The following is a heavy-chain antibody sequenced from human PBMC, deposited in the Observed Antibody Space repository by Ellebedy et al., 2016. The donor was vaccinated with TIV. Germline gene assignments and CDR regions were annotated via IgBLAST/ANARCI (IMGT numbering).Heavy chain of an antibody. V-gene: IGHV1-69*05. CDR2: IIPIFGTA. CDR3: AAERGAPGIAMDV. Sequence: SVKVSXXASGGTFSSYAISWVRQAPGQGLEWMGGIIPIFGTANYAQKFQERVTITRDMSTSTAYMELSSLRSEDTAVYYCAAERGAPGIAMDVWGQGTTVTVSS. D-gene: IGHD6-13*01. CDR1: GGTFSSYA. J-gene: IGHJ6*02.